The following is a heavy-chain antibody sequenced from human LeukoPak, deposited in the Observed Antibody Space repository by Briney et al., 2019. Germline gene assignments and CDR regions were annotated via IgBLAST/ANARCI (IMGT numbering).Heavy chain of an antibody. D-gene: IGHD1-26*01. J-gene: IGHJ4*02. Sequence: GGSLRLSCLASGLTLSTNAMSWVRQAPGKGLEWISGISGSGASTYYADSVKGRFTISRSDSRNTLYLQMNSLRGDDTAVYYCAKDVGKWESLHFFDYWGPGTLVTVSS. CDR3: AKDVGKWESLHFFDY. CDR2: ISGSGAST. CDR1: GLTLSTNA. V-gene: IGHV3-23*01.